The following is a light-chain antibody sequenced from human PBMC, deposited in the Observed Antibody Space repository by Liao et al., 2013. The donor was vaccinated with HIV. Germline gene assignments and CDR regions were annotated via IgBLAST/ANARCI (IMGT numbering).Light chain of an antibody. CDR3: QAWDSSTRYV. CDR2: QDT. V-gene: IGLV3-1*01. CDR1: KLGDKY. J-gene: IGLJ1*01. Sequence: SYELTQPPSVSVSPGQTASISCSGDKLGDKYACWYQQKPGQSPVLVIYQDTNRPSGIPERFSGSNSGNTATLTISGTQAMDEADYYCQAWDSSTRYVFGTGTKVTVL.